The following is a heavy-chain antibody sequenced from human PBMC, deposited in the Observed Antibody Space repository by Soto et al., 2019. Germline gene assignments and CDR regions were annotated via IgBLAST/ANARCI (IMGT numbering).Heavy chain of an antibody. CDR1: GGSISSYY. V-gene: IGHV4-59*01. CDR3: GGAIGGIPAAFRMDV. J-gene: IGHJ6*02. Sequence: SAPLSLPCTFSGGSISSYYWSWIRQPPGKGLEWIGYIYYSGSTNYNPSLKSRVPISVDTSKNQFSLKLSSVTAAATAVYYCGGAIGGIPAAFRMDVWGQGTTVTVSS. CDR2: IYYSGST. D-gene: IGHD2-2*01.